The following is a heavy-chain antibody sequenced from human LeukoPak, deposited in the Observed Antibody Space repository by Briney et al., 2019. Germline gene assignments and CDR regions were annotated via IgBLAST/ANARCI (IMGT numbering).Heavy chain of an antibody. Sequence: ASVKVSCKASGYIFTSYYMHWVRQAPGKGLEWMGGFDPEDGETIYAQKFQGRVTMTEDTSTDTAYMELSSLRSEDTAVYYCATAHYDILTGYWQANWFDPWGQGTLVTVSS. CDR3: ATAHYDILTGYWQANWFDP. CDR2: FDPEDGET. CDR1: GYIFTSYY. D-gene: IGHD3-9*01. J-gene: IGHJ5*02. V-gene: IGHV1-24*01.